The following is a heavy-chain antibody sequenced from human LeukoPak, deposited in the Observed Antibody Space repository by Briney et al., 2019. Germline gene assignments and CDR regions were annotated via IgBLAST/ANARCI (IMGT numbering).Heavy chain of an antibody. CDR3: ARAGSNIVVVPNWFDP. D-gene: IGHD2-2*01. Sequence: GGSLRLSCAASGFTFNNYNMNWVRQAPGKGLEWVSSISSRSSSVYYADSLKGRFTISRDNAKNSLYLQMNSLRAEDTAVYYCARAGSNIVVVPNWFDPWGQGTLVTVSS. J-gene: IGHJ5*02. V-gene: IGHV3-21*01. CDR2: ISSRSSSV. CDR1: GFTFNNYN.